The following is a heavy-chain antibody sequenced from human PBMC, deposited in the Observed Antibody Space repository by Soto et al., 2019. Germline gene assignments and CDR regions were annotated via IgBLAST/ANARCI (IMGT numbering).Heavy chain of an antibody. CDR3: AKTYDYIWGSYRGDAFDI. Sequence: GGSLRLSCAASGFTFSSYAMSWVRQAPGKGLEWVSAISGSGGSTYYADSVKGRFTISRDNSKNTLYLQMNSLRAEDTAVYYCAKTYDYIWGSYRGDAFDIWGQGTMVTVSS. D-gene: IGHD3-16*02. CDR2: ISGSGGST. CDR1: GFTFSSYA. J-gene: IGHJ3*02. V-gene: IGHV3-23*01.